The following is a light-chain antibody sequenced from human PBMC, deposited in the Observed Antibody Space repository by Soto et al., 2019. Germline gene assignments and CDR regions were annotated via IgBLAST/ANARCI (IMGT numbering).Light chain of an antibody. CDR3: QQYNSYLAA. CDR1: QTISSW. V-gene: IGKV1-5*03. Sequence: DIQMTQSPSTLSGSVGDRVTITCRASQTISSWLAWYQQKPGKAPKLLIYKASTLKSGVPSRFRWSGSEPELTLTISSLQPDDFPTYHCQQYNSYLAAVGQGTKVDI. CDR2: KAS. J-gene: IGKJ1*01.